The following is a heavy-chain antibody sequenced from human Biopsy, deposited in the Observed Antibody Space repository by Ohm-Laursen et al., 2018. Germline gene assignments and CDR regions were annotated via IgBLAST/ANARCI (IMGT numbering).Heavy chain of an antibody. Sequence: SVKVSCKSSSYTFTDYNIHWMRQAPGQGLEWLGYINCKTGATNYAQKFQGTATMTRDTSISTAYLALGSLRSADTAIYYCARDPLNGHKHFDYWGQGSLVTVSS. CDR1: SYTFTDYN. CDR2: INCKTGAT. V-gene: IGHV1-2*02. D-gene: IGHD2-8*01. CDR3: ARDPLNGHKHFDY. J-gene: IGHJ4*02.